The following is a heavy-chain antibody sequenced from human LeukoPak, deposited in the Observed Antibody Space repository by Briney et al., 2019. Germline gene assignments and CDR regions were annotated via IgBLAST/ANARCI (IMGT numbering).Heavy chain of an antibody. V-gene: IGHV4-31*03. Sequence: SETLSLTCTVSGGSISSGGYYWSRIRQHPGKGLEWIGYIYYSGSTYYNPSLKSRVTISVDTSKNQFSLKLSPVTAADTAVYYCARGVDCTNGVCPYGMDVWGQGTTVTVSS. CDR2: IYYSGST. CDR3: ARGVDCTNGVCPYGMDV. D-gene: IGHD2-8*01. CDR1: GGSISSGGYY. J-gene: IGHJ6*02.